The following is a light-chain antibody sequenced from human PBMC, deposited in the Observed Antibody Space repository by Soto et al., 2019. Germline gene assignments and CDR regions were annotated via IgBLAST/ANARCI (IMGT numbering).Light chain of an antibody. Sequence: EIVLTQSPGTLSLSPGERATLSCRASQSVSSSYLAWYQQKPGQAPRLLIYGASSRATGIPDRFSGSGSGTDFTLTISRLEPVDLAVYYCQQYGSSPKRFGSGT. CDR2: GAS. V-gene: IGKV3-20*01. J-gene: IGKJ1*01. CDR1: QSVSSSY. CDR3: QQYGSSPKR.